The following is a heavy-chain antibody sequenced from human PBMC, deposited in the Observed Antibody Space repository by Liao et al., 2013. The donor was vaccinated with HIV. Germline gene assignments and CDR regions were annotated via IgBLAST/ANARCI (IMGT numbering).Heavy chain of an antibody. CDR3: ARDWDRAGIIVGTFDY. D-gene: IGHD2-21*01. CDR1: GGSVSNYY. Sequence: QVQLQESGPGLVQPSETLSLTCSVSGGSVSNYYWNWIRQPAGKGLEWIGCIESDGGTNYSPSLKSRLSLSIDTSKNQFSLKLKSVTAADTALYFCARDWDRAGIIVGTFDYWGLGVRVTVSS. CDR2: IESDGGT. V-gene: IGHV4-4*07. J-gene: IGHJ4*02.